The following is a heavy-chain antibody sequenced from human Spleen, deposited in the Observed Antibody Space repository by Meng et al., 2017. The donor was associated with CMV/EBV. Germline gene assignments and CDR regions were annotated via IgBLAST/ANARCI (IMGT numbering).Heavy chain of an antibody. CDR1: GDSVSRSSFY. V-gene: IGHV4-39*07. CDR2: VYYSGIT. J-gene: IGHJ6*02. CDR3: ATTTEAYYSDHSYFYGMAV. D-gene: IGHD3-22*01. Sequence: SETLSLTCTVSGDSVSRSSFYWGWIRQPPGKGLEWIGSVYYSGITYYNPSLKSRVTISVDTSKNQFSLKVSSVTAADTAVYYCATTTEAYYSDHSYFYGMAVWGQGTTVTVSS.